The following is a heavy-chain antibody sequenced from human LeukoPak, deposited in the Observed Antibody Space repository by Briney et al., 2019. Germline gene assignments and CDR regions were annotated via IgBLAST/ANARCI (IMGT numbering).Heavy chain of an antibody. V-gene: IGHV1-69*01. CDR3: ARGGAPITIFGVVIIPPDY. J-gene: IGHJ4*02. D-gene: IGHD3-3*01. CDR2: IIPIFGIA. CDR1: GGTFSSYA. Sequence: GSSVKVSCKASGGTFSSYAISWVRQAPGQGLEWMGGIIPIFGIANYAQKFQGRVTITADESTSTAYMELSSLRSEDTAVYYCARGGAPITIFGVVIIPPDYWGQGTLVTVSS.